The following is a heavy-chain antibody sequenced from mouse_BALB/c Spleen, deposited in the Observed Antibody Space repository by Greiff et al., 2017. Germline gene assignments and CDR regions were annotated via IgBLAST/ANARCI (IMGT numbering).Heavy chain of an antibody. CDR1: GFTFSSYA. V-gene: IGHV5-6-5*01. CDR3: ARGDEYYAMDY. CDR2: ISSGGST. Sequence: EVKVEESGGGLVKPGGSLKLSCAASGFTFSSYAMSWVRQTPEKRLEWVASISSGGSTYYPDSVKGRFTISRDNARNNLYLQMSSLRSEDTAMYYCARGDEYYAMDYWGQGTSVTVSS. J-gene: IGHJ4*01.